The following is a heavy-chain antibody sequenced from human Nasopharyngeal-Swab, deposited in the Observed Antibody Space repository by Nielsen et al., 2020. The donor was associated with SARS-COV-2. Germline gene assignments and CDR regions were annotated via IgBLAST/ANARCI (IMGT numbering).Heavy chain of an antibody. CDR3: AKDMAAGYFFDF. D-gene: IGHD6-13*01. CDR2: ILGSGITT. CDR1: GFRFDSYA. J-gene: IGHJ4*02. V-gene: IGHV3-23*01. Sequence: GESLKISCAASGFRFDSYAMSWVRQAPGKGLEWVSAILGSGITTYYADSVKGRFTISRDNSKNTVYLQMDSLRAEDAAIYYCAKDMAAGYFFDFWGQGTLVTVSS.